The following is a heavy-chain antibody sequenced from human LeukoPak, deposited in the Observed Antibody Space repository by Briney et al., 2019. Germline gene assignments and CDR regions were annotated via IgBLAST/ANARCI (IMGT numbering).Heavy chain of an antibody. Sequence: GGSLRLSCAASGFTFSSYEMNWVRQAPGKGLEWVSSISSSSSYIYYADSVKGRFTISRDNAKNSLYLQMNSLRAEDTAVYYCARCGFGELFSPRYYYMDVWGKGTTVTISS. D-gene: IGHD3-10*01. V-gene: IGHV3-21*01. CDR2: ISSSSSYI. CDR3: ARCGFGELFSPRYYYMDV. CDR1: GFTFSSYE. J-gene: IGHJ6*03.